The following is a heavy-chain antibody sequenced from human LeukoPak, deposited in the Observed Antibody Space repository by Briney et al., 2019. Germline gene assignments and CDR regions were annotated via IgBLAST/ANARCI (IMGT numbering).Heavy chain of an antibody. V-gene: IGHV3-30*04. D-gene: IGHD3-10*01. J-gene: IGHJ4*02. CDR3: ARDRRGSGSSFDY. Sequence: GRSLRLSCAASGFTFSSYAMHWVRQAPAKGLERVAVISYDGSNKYYADSVKGRFTISRDNSKNTLYLQMNSLRAEDTAVYYCARDRRGSGSSFDYWGQGTLVTVSS. CDR2: ISYDGSNK. CDR1: GFTFSSYA.